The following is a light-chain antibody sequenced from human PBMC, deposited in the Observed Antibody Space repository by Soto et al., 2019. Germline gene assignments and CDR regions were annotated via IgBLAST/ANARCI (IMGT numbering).Light chain of an antibody. Sequence: DIQMTQSPSSLSASIGDRVTITCRASQSISIYLNWYQQKPGKAPKLLISAASSLQSGVPSRFSGSGSGTDFTLTISSLQPEDFTTYLCQQTYSTPFTFGPGTKVDFK. V-gene: IGKV1-39*01. CDR2: AAS. CDR1: QSISIY. CDR3: QQTYSTPFT. J-gene: IGKJ3*01.